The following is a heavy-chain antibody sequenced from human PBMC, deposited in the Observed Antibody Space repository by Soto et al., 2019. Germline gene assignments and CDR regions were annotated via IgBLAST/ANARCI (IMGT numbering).Heavy chain of an antibody. D-gene: IGHD6-6*01. Sequence: SETLSLTCTVSGGSISSYYWSWIRQPPGKGLEWIGYIYYSGSTNYNPSLKSRVTISVDTSKNQFSLKLSSVTAADTAVYYCARQVAARPRWDYFDYWGQGTLVTVSS. J-gene: IGHJ4*02. V-gene: IGHV4-59*08. CDR2: IYYSGST. CDR1: GGSISSYY. CDR3: ARQVAARPRWDYFDY.